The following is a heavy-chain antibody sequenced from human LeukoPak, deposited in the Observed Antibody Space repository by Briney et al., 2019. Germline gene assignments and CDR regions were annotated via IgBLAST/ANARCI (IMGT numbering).Heavy chain of an antibody. J-gene: IGHJ4*02. CDR2: INTSGGST. D-gene: IGHD6-19*01. Sequence: ASVKVSCKASGYTFTSYYMHWVRQAPGQGLEWMGMINTSGGSTTYAQKFQGRVTMTRDMSTSTVYMEMSSLRSEDTAVYYCARGRWRSSGWYAFDYWGQGTLVTVSS. V-gene: IGHV1-46*01. CDR1: GYTFTSYY. CDR3: ARGRWRSSGWYAFDY.